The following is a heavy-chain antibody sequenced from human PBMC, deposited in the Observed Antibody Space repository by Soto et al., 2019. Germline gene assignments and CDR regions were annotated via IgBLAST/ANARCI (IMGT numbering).Heavy chain of an antibody. D-gene: IGHD2-2*01. J-gene: IGHJ6*02. CDR1: GYIXSTYG. CDR3: ARDTNQKLYCTSSSCYHYYYGLDV. CDR2: IIAYNGDT. V-gene: IGHV1-18*01. Sequence: SXKVSFRASGYIXSTYGFGLVRQAPGRGLEWIGWIIAYNGDTNYAQNLQGRVTINTDTYTQTAYMELRSMKSDDTAVFYCARDTNQKLYCTSSSCYHYYYGLDVWGQGTTAPVS.